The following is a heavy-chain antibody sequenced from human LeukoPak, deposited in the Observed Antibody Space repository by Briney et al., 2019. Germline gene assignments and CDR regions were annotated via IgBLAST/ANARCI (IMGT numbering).Heavy chain of an antibody. CDR3: ARGVVVINYFDY. J-gene: IGHJ4*02. CDR2: IIPIFGTA. D-gene: IGHD2-15*01. CDR1: GYTFTSYG. V-gene: IGHV1-69*06. Sequence: SVKVSCKASGYTFTSYGISWVRQAPGQGLEWMGGIIPIFGTANYAQKFQGRVTITADKSTSTAYMELSSLRSEDTAVYYCARGVVVINYFDYWGQGTLVTVSS.